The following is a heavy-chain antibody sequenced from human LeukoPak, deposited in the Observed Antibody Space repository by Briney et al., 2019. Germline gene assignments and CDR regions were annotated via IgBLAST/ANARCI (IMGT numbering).Heavy chain of an antibody. D-gene: IGHD6-19*01. V-gene: IGHV4-39*01. CDR2: IYYSGST. CDR3: ARRSSGWNRPFDY. Sequence: SETLSLTCTVSGGSINSSSYYWGWIRQPPGKGLEWIGSIYYSGSTYYNPSLRSRLTISVDTSKNQFSLKLSSVTAADTAVFYCARRSSGWNRPFDYWGQGTLVTVSS. J-gene: IGHJ4*02. CDR1: GGSINSSSYY.